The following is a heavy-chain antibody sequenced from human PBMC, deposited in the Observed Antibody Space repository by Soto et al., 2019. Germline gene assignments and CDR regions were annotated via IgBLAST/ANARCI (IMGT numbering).Heavy chain of an antibody. D-gene: IGHD3-22*01. J-gene: IGHJ4*02. CDR3: ARASARGSYYYDSSGYYFFDY. V-gene: IGHV3-21*01. CDR1: GFTFSGYS. CDR2: ISASSGYI. Sequence: EVQLVESGGGLVKPGGSLRLSCVASGFTFSGYSMNWVRQAPGKGLEWVSCISASSGYIYYADSVKGRFTISRDNAENSLYLQMNSLRAEDTAVYYCARASARGSYYYDSSGYYFFDYWGQGTLVTVSS.